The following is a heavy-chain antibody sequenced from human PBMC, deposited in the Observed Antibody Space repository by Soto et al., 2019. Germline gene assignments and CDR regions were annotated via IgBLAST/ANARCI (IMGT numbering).Heavy chain of an antibody. CDR2: IYSGGST. V-gene: IGHV3-53*01. CDR3: ARPYHDYGAFYGMAV. Sequence: EVQLVESGGGLIQPGGSQRLSCAASGFTVSSNYMSWVRQAPGKGLEWVSVIYSGGSTYYADSVKGRFTISSDNSKNTLYIQMNSLRAEDTAVYYCARPYHDYGAFYGMAVWGQGTTVTVSS. D-gene: IGHD4-17*01. J-gene: IGHJ6*02. CDR1: GFTVSSNY.